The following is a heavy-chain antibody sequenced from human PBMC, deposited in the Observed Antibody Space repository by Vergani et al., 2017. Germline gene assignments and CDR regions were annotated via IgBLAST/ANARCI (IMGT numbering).Heavy chain of an antibody. V-gene: IGHV3-23*01. CDR3: ARHQDLYDSSGRANLVLDY. D-gene: IGHD3-22*01. Sequence: EVQLLESGGGLVQPGGSLRLSCAASGFSFSSYAMSWVRQAPGKGLEWVSGISDSGGSTYHADSVKGQVTIAADKSISTAYLQWSSLKASDTAMYYCARHQDLYDSSGRANLVLDYWGQGTLVTVSS. CDR2: ISDSGGST. CDR1: GFSFSSYA. J-gene: IGHJ4*02.